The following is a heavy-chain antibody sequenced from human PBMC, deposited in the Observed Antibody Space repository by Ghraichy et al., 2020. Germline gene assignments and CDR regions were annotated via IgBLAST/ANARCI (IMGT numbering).Heavy chain of an antibody. J-gene: IGHJ4*02. CDR3: ARDPNTYYDLWSGYTDPFDY. CDR1: GYTFTSYG. Sequence: ASVKVSCKASGYTFTSYGISWVRQAPGQGLEWMGWISAYNGNTNYAQKLQGRVTMTTDTSTSTAYMELRSLRSDDTAVYYCARDPNTYYDLWSGYTDPFDYWGQGTLVTVSS. CDR2: ISAYNGNT. V-gene: IGHV1-18*04. D-gene: IGHD3-3*01.